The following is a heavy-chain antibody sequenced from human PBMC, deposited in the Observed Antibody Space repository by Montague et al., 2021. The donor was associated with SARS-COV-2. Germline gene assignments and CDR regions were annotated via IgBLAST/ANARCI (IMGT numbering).Heavy chain of an antibody. CDR1: GFTFSGYG. CDR3: ASDNMVRGVRYDYYGMDV. D-gene: IGHD3-10*01. J-gene: IGHJ6*02. V-gene: IGHV3-7*01. Sequence: SLRLSCAASGFTFSGYGMSLFRQAPVKGLEWVANIKQNGSGKYYSDSVKGRFTISRDNAKNTLYLQMNSLRAEDTAVYYCASDNMVRGVRYDYYGMDVWGQGTTVTVSS. CDR2: IKQNGSGK.